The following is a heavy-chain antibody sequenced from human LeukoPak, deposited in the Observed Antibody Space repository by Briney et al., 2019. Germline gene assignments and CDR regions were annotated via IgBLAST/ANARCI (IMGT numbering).Heavy chain of an antibody. D-gene: IGHD2-2*01. CDR1: GGSISSSSYY. CDR3: ARGGYCSSTSCYYYYYMDV. J-gene: IGHJ6*03. V-gene: IGHV4-39*01. CDR2: IYYSGST. Sequence: SETLPLTCTVSGGSISSSSYYWGWIRQPPGKGLEWIGSIYYSGSTYYNPSLKSRVTISVDTSKSQFSLRLSSVTAADTAVYYCARGGYCSSTSCYYYYYMDVWGKGTTVTVSS.